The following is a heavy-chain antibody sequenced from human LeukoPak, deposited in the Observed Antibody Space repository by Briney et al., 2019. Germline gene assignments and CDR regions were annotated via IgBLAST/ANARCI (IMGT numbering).Heavy chain of an antibody. V-gene: IGHV3-23*01. CDR1: GFTFSSYA. D-gene: IGHD1-26*01. CDR3: AKDLFVEGAQFSGLYYYYGMDV. CDR2: ISGSGGST. Sequence: HPGGSLRLSCAASGFTFSSYAMSWVRQAPGKGLEWVSAISGSGGSTYYADSVKGRFTISRDNSKNTLYLQMNSLRAEDTAVYYCAKDLFVEGAQFSGLYYYYGMDVWGQGTTVTVSS. J-gene: IGHJ6*02.